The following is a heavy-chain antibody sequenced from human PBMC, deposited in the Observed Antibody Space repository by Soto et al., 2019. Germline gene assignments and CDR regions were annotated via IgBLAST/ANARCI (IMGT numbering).Heavy chain of an antibody. D-gene: IGHD2-8*02. CDR2: ISFNATNG. Sequence: LRLSCAASGFTFSHFAMHWVRQAPGKGLEWISVISFNATNGFFADSVKGRFSISRDNSANRLYLQMNNLRPEDTAIYYYARDRGRGYCTGGLCYLGIDRWGQGNPVTVPQ. CDR1: GFTFSHFA. CDR3: ARDRGRGYCTGGLCYLGIDR. J-gene: IGHJ1*01. V-gene: IGHV3-30-3*01.